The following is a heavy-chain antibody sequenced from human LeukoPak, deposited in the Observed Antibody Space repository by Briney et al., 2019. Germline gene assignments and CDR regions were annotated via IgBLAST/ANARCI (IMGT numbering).Heavy chain of an antibody. J-gene: IGHJ5*02. CDR2: FDPEDGET. V-gene: IGHV1-24*01. CDR1: GYTLTELS. CDR3: ARGVLVYCSSTSCYQRFDP. Sequence: ASVKVSCKVSGYTLTELSMHWVRQAPGKGLEWMGGFDPEDGETIYAQKFQGRVTMTRNTSISTAYMELSSLRSEDTAVYYCARGVLVYCSSTSCYQRFDPWGQGTLVTVSS. D-gene: IGHD2-2*01.